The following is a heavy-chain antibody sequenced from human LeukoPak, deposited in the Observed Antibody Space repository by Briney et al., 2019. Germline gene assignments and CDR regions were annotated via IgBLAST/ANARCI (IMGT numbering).Heavy chain of an antibody. V-gene: IGHV4-39*01. J-gene: IGHJ3*02. D-gene: IGHD2-15*01. Sequence: SETLSLTCTVSGGSISSSSYYWGWIRQPPGKGLEWIGSIYYSGSTYYNPSLKSRVTISVDTSKNQFSLKLSSVTAADTAVYYCARYCSGGSCYSFVGGAFDTWGQGTMVTVSS. CDR3: ARYCSGGSCYSFVGGAFDT. CDR1: GGSISSSSYY. CDR2: IYYSGST.